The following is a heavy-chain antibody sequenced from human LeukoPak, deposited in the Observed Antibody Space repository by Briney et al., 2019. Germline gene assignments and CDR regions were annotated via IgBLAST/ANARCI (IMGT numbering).Heavy chain of an antibody. CDR3: ARGSSGYYYEAY. J-gene: IGHJ4*02. CDR1: GGTFSSYA. CDR2: IIPIFGTA. Sequence: ASVKVSCKASGGTFSSYAISWVRQAPGQGLEWMGGIIPIFGTANYAQKFQGRVTITADESTSTAYMELSSLRSEDTAVYYCARGSSGYYYEAYWGQGTLVTVSS. V-gene: IGHV1-69*01. D-gene: IGHD3-22*01.